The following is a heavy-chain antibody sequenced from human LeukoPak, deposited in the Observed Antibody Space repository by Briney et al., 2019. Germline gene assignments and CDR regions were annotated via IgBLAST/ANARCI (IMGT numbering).Heavy chain of an antibody. V-gene: IGHV4-39*07. J-gene: IGHJ4*02. CDR2: INHSGST. CDR1: GGSISSSNCY. CDR3: ARGRTPEYFDY. D-gene: IGHD1-14*01. Sequence: SETLSLTCTVSGGSISSSNCYWGWLRQPPGKGLEWIGEINHSGSTNYNPSLKSRVTISVDTSKNQFSLKLSSVTAADTAVYYCARGRTPEYFDYWGQGTLVTVSS.